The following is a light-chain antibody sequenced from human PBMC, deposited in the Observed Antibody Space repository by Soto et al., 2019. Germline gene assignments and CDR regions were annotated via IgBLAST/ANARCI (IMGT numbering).Light chain of an antibody. V-gene: IGKV3-15*01. J-gene: IGKJ1*01. Sequence: IVMKQSPGTLSVPPGERATVSLTSSQSVSSNLAWYQQKPGPVSRLLIYGASTSSTGIPARFSGSGSGTEFTLTISLLQYEDFAVYYCQQYNNGLRTVGQVTKV. CDR3: QQYNNGLRT. CDR1: QSVSSN. CDR2: GAS.